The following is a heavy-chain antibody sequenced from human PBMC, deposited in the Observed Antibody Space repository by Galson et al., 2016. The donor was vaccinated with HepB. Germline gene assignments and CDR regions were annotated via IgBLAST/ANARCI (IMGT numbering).Heavy chain of an antibody. Sequence: VKVSCKASGYTFNTYNMHWVRQAPGQGLEWMGIIKPSGGNTIYAQKFQDRITMTRDTSTSTVYMELISLRSEDTAVYYCARELDHSFYFDYWGQGTLLTVSS. D-gene: IGHD1-14*01. J-gene: IGHJ4*02. V-gene: IGHV1-46*02. CDR2: IKPSGGNT. CDR1: GYTFNTYN. CDR3: ARELDHSFYFDY.